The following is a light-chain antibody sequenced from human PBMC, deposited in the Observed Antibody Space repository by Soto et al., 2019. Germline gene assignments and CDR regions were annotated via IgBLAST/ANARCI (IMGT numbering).Light chain of an antibody. J-gene: IGKJ4*02. V-gene: IGKV4-1*01. CDR2: WAS. CDR1: QSVLYSSNNKNY. CDR3: QQYYSTPPT. Sequence: DIVMTQSPDSLAVSLGERATINCKSSQSVLYSSNNKNYLAWYQQRPGQPPKLLIHWASSRQSGVPDRFSGSGSVTDFTITISSLQAEDVAVYYCQQYYSTPPTFGGGTKVEIK.